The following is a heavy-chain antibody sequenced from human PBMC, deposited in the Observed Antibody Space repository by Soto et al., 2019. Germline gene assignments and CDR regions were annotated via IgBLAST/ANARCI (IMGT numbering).Heavy chain of an antibody. CDR2: ISYDGSNK. V-gene: IGHV3-30-3*01. J-gene: IGHJ3*02. CDR1: GFTFSSYA. D-gene: IGHD2-21*02. Sequence: QVQLVESGGGVVQPGRSLRLSCAASGFTFSSYAMHWVRQAPGKGLEWVAVISYDGSNKYYADSVKGRFTISRDNSKNXLYLQMNSLRAEDTAVYYCARAGKVVTPVHDAFDIWGQGTMVTVSS. CDR3: ARAGKVVTPVHDAFDI.